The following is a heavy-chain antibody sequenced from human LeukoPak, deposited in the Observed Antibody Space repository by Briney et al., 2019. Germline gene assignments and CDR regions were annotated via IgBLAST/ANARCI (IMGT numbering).Heavy chain of an antibody. V-gene: IGHV3-48*02. J-gene: IGHJ6*02. D-gene: IGHD3-3*01. CDR1: GFTFSSYS. Sequence: GGSLRLSCAASGFTFSSYSMNWVRQAPGKGLEWVSYISSSSSTIYYADSVKGRFTISRDNAKNSLYLQMNSLRDEDTAVYYCARSGYYFPLTGYYYYGMDVWGQGTTVTASS. CDR3: ARSGYYFPLTGYYYYGMDV. CDR2: ISSSSSTI.